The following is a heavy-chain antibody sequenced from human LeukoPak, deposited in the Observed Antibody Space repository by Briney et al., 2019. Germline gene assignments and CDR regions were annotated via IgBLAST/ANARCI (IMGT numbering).Heavy chain of an antibody. CDR2: ISAYNGNT. CDR3: ARIFLRGLVVVPAATGLGY. D-gene: IGHD2-2*01. CDR1: GYTFTSYG. V-gene: IGHV1-18*01. J-gene: IGHJ4*02. Sequence: GASVKVSCKASGYTFTSYGISWVRQAPGQGLEWMGWISAYNGNTNYAQKLQGRVTMTTDTSTSTAYMELRSLRSDDTAVYYCARIFLRGLVVVPAATGLGYGGRGPLVTVP.